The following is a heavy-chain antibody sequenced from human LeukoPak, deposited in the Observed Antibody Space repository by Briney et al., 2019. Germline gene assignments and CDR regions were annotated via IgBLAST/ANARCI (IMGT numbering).Heavy chain of an antibody. CDR3: AREWFGELLPDY. J-gene: IGHJ4*02. Sequence: PGRSLRLSCAASGFTFSSYGMHWVRQAPGKGLEWVAVIWYDGSNKYYADSVKGRFTIPRDNSKNTLYLQMNSLRAEDTAVYYCAREWFGELLPDYWGQGTLVTVSS. CDR2: IWYDGSNK. V-gene: IGHV3-33*01. D-gene: IGHD3-10*01. CDR1: GFTFSSYG.